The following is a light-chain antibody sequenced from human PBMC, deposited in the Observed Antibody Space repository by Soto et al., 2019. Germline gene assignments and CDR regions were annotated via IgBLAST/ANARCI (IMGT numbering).Light chain of an antibody. CDR1: QSITSNF. CDR2: VAS. Sequence: EIVLTHSPGTLSLSPGERATLSCRASQSITSNFLAWYQQKPGQAPRLLIYVASTRAAGVPDRFSGSGSGPDFTLTITRLEPEDFAVYYCQQYGRSPLLYTFGQGTKLGVK. V-gene: IGKV3-20*01. CDR3: QQYGRSPLLYT. J-gene: IGKJ2*01.